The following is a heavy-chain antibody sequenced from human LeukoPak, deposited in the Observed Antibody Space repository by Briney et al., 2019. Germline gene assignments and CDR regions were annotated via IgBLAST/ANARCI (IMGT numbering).Heavy chain of an antibody. CDR2: IYYSGST. CDR1: VGSISGSNYY. D-gene: IGHD3-10*01. CDR3: GRHREYITVVRGALIPDFDY. V-gene: IGHV4-39*01. J-gene: IGHJ4*02. Sequence: SETLSLTCTVSVGSISGSNYYCGWIRQPPGEGLGWIGIIYYSGSTYYNPSRKSRVTISVDTSKSQFSLKLSSVTATDTAVYYCGRHREYITVVRGALIPDFDYWGQGTLVTVSS.